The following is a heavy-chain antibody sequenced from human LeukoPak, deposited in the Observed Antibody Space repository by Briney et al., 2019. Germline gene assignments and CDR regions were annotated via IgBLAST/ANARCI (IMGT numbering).Heavy chain of an antibody. D-gene: IGHD6-6*01. Sequence: SETLSLTCTVSGGSISSSSYYWGWIRQPPGKGLEWIGSIYYSGSTYYNPSLKSRVTISVDTSKNQFSLKLSSVTAADTAVYYCARDWYSSSSGVYDYWAREPWSPSPQ. J-gene: IGHJ4*02. V-gene: IGHV4-39*01. CDR3: ARDWYSSSSGVYDY. CDR1: GGSISSSSYY. CDR2: IYYSGST.